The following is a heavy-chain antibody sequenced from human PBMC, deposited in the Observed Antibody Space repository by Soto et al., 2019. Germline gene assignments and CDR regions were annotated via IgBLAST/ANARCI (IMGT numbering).Heavy chain of an antibody. D-gene: IGHD2-8*01. CDR1: GYTFTRYG. V-gene: IGHV1-18*01. Sequence: QRHLVQSGAEVKKPGASVKVSCKASGYTFTRYGISWVRQAPGQGLEWMGWISGYNGDTNYAQNLQDRVTMTLDTSTNTAYMGLSSLTSDDTAVYYCAKNGQPPYYFYGLDVWGQGTTVTVSS. J-gene: IGHJ6*02. CDR3: AKNGQPPYYFYGLDV. CDR2: ISGYNGDT.